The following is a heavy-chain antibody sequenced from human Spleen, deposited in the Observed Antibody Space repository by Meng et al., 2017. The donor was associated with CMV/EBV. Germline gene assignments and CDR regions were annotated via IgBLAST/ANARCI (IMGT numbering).Heavy chain of an antibody. CDR1: GFTFTSSA. CDR2: IVVGSGNT. V-gene: IGHV1-58*01. J-gene: IGHJ5*02. Sequence: SVKVSCKASGFTFTSSAVQWVRQARGQRLEWIGWIVVGSGNTNYAQKFQERVTITRDMSTSTAYMELSSLRAEDTAVYYCAKDSALGGWFDPWGQGTLVTVSS. D-gene: IGHD3-16*01. CDR3: AKDSALGGWFDP.